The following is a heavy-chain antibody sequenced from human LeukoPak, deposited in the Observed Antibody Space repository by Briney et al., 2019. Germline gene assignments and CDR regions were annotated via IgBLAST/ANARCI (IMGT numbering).Heavy chain of an antibody. J-gene: IGHJ4*02. CDR3: ARHATARVVVAATGDY. CDR2: IYYSGST. Sequence: KPSETLSLTCTVSGGSISSYYWSWIRQPAGKGLEWIGSIYYSGSTYYNPSLKSRVTISVDTSKNQFSLKLTSVTAADTAVYYCARHATARVVVAATGDYWGQGTLVTVSS. V-gene: IGHV4-59*05. D-gene: IGHD2-15*01. CDR1: GGSISSYY.